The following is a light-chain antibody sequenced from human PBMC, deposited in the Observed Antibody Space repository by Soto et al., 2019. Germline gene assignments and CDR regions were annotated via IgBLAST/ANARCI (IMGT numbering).Light chain of an antibody. J-gene: IGKJ5*01. CDR1: QRVSGK. Sequence: EIVLTQSPATLSVSPGETATLSCRAIQRVSGKLAWYQQKPGQAPRLLIYAVSTRATGIPARFSGSGSGTEFTLTISSLQSEDFAVYYCQQYTSITFGQGTRLEIK. CDR2: AVS. V-gene: IGKV3-15*01. CDR3: QQYTSIT.